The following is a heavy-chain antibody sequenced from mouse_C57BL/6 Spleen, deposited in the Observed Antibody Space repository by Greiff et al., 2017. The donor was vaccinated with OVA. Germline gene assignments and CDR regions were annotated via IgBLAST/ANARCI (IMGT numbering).Heavy chain of an antibody. Sequence: VKVVESGPGLVQPSQSLSITCTVSGFSLTSYGVPWVRQSPGKGLEWLGVIWSGGSTDYNAAFISRLSISKDNSKSQVFFKMNSLQADDTAIYYCARKGGNYEGFAYWGQGTLVTVSA. D-gene: IGHD2-1*01. CDR2: IWSGGST. CDR1: GFSLTSYG. J-gene: IGHJ3*01. V-gene: IGHV2-2*01. CDR3: ARKGGNYEGFAY.